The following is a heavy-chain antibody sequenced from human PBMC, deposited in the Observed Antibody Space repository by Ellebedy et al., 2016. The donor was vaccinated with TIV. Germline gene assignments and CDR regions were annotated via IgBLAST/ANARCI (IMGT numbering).Heavy chain of an antibody. J-gene: IGHJ4*02. CDR3: ARVLGSSLAGDY. D-gene: IGHD2-2*01. CDR2: INPNSGGT. Sequence: ASVKVSXKASGYTFTGYYMHWVRQAPGQGLEWMGWINPNSGGTNYAQKFQGRVTMTRDTSISTAYMELSRLRSDDTAVYYCARVLGSSLAGDYWGQGTLVTVSS. V-gene: IGHV1-2*02. CDR1: GYTFTGYY.